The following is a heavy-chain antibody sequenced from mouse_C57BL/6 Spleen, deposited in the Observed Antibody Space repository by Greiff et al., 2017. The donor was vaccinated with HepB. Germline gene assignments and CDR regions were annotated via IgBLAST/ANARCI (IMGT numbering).Heavy chain of an antibody. V-gene: IGHV1-22*01. CDR3: CRDIYYEYVWLAY. CDR1: GYTFTDYN. Sequence: EVQLQQSGPELVKPGASVKMSCKASGYTFTDYNMHWVKQSHGKSLEWIGYINPNNGGTSYNQKFKGKATLTVNKSSSTAYMELRSLTSEDSAVYYCCRDIYYEYVWLAYWGQGTLVTVSA. J-gene: IGHJ3*01. CDR2: INPNNGGT. D-gene: IGHD2-4*01.